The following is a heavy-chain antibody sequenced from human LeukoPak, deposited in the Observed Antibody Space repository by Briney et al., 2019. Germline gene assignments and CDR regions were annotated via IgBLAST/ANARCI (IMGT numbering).Heavy chain of an antibody. CDR3: ARNVGGSGTYRDYFYGMDV. Sequence: SETLSLTCTVSSASITSYYWSWIRRPPGKGLEWIGYIDSNGRTNYNPSLESRVTISEDTSKNQFSLKLSSVTAADTAVYFCARNVGGSGTYRDYFYGMDVWGQGTTVTVSS. CDR1: SASITSYY. CDR2: IDSNGRT. V-gene: IGHV4-59*01. D-gene: IGHD3-10*01. J-gene: IGHJ6*02.